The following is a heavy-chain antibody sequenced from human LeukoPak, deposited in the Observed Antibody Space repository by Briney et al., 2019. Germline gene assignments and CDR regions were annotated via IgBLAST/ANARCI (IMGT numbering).Heavy chain of an antibody. CDR2: INTDGSRT. D-gene: IGHD3-9*01. CDR3: TRDLMDYDVSTGLHHYYMDV. J-gene: IGHJ6*02. CDR1: GFTLSSYW. Sequence: GGSLRLSCAASGFTLSSYWMHWVRQAPGKGLVWVSRINTDGSRTNYADSVKGRFTISRDNAKNTLYLQMNTLRVGDTAVYYCTRDLMDYDVSTGLHHYYMDVWGQGTTVTVSS. V-gene: IGHV3-74*01.